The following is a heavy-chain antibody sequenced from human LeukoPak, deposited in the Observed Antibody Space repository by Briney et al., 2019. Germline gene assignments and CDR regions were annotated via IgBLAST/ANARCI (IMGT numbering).Heavy chain of an antibody. CDR1: GFTFSIYS. V-gene: IGHV3-48*04. CDR2: ISSSSSTI. CDR3: ARESERAFDY. Sequence: GGSLRLSCAASGFTFSIYSMSWVRQAPGKGLEWVSYISSSSSTISYADSVKGRFTISRDNAKNSLYLQMNSLRAEDTAVYYCARESERAFDYWGQGTLVTVSS. J-gene: IGHJ4*02. D-gene: IGHD6-25*01.